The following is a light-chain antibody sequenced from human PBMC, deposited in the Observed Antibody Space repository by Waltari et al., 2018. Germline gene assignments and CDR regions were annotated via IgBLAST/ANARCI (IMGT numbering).Light chain of an antibody. CDR1: SSNIGAGYE. V-gene: IGLV1-40*01. CDR2: GNS. Sequence: QSVLTQQPSVSGAPGQRVTISCTGSSSNIGAGYEVHWYQQLPGTVPKLLIYGNSNRPSGVPDRVSGSKSGTSASLAITGLQAEDEADYYCQSYDSSLSVVFGGGTKLTVL. CDR3: QSYDSSLSVV. J-gene: IGLJ2*01.